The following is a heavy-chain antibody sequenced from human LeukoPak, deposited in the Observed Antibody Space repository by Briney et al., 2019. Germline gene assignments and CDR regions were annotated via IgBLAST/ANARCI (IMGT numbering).Heavy chain of an antibody. CDR2: IYTSGST. J-gene: IGHJ3*02. V-gene: IGHV4-4*07. CDR3: ARGSGRDIVVVVADPGAFDI. CDR1: GGSISSYY. Sequence: SETLSLTCTVSGGSISSYYWSWIRQPAGKGLEWIGRIYTSGSTNYNPSLKSRVTVSVDTSKNQFSLKLSSVTAADTAVYYCARGSGRDIVVVVADPGAFDIWGQGTMVTVSS. D-gene: IGHD2-15*01.